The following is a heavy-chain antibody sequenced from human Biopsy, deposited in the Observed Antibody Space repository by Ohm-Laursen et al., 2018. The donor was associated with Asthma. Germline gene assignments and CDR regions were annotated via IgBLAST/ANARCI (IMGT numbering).Heavy chain of an antibody. V-gene: IGHV4-30-2*01. CDR1: GVSVGTRGYS. Sequence: TLSLTCAVSGVSVGTRGYSWTWIRQTPGGGLEWIGYLYHSGTTYYNPSLRSRVAILEDKSRNQFSLNLKSVTAADTAVYYCARIYDYWSGHYGFDPWGQGTLVTVPS. J-gene: IGHJ5*02. CDR3: ARIYDYWSGHYGFDP. D-gene: IGHD3-3*01. CDR2: LYHSGTT.